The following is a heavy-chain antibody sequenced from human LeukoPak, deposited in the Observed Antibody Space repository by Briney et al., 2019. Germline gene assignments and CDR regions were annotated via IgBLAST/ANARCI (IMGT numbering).Heavy chain of an antibody. D-gene: IGHD3-3*01. V-gene: IGHV4-39*01. CDR2: IYYSGST. Sequence: SETLSLTCTVSGGSISSSSYYWGWIRQPPGKGLEWIGGIYYSGSTYYNPSLKSRVTISVDTSKNQFSLKLSSVTAADTAVYYCAALVGGTWRNWFDPWGQGTLVTVSS. CDR3: AALVGGTWRNWFDP. CDR1: GGSISSSSYY. J-gene: IGHJ5*02.